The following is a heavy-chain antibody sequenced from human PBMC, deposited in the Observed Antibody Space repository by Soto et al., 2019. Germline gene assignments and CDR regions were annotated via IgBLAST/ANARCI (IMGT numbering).Heavy chain of an antibody. Sequence: GGSLRLSCEASIFTFSSYWMTWVRQAPGKGLEWVANIKQDGSEKNYVDSVKGRFTISRDNAKNSLYLQMNSLRVEDTAVYYCARDEGYYDFWSGPGDDAFDIWGQGTMVTVSS. CDR2: IKQDGSEK. V-gene: IGHV3-7*01. D-gene: IGHD3-3*01. CDR1: IFTFSSYW. CDR3: ARDEGYYDFWSGPGDDAFDI. J-gene: IGHJ3*02.